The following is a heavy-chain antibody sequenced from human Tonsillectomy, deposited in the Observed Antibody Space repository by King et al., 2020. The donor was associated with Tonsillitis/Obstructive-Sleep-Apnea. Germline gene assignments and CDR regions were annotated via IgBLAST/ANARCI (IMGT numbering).Heavy chain of an antibody. Sequence: VQLVQSGAEVKKPGESLKISCKGSGYSFTNYWIGWVRQMPGKGLEWMGIIYPDDSDTRYSQSFQGQVTIPADKANSTSYLQWSSMKPSDTAMYYCARSCTSNNCFGYYFDYWGQGTLVTVSS. V-gene: IGHV5-51*01. CDR2: IYPDDSDT. CDR1: GYSFTNYW. J-gene: IGHJ4*02. CDR3: ARSCTSNNCFGYYFDY. D-gene: IGHD2-2*01.